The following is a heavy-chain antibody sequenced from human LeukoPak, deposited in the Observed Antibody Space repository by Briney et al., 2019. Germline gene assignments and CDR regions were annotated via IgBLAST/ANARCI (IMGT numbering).Heavy chain of an antibody. V-gene: IGHV3-23*05. Sequence: GGPLRLSCAASGFTLSSYAMSWVRQAPGRGLEWVSTIDTRGTGTFYADSVKGRFTISRDNSKNTLFVQMSGLRAEDTAVYYCAKGLLTAGSHNCMDVWGKGTTVTVSS. CDR3: AKGLLTAGSHNCMDV. J-gene: IGHJ6*03. D-gene: IGHD2-21*02. CDR2: IDTRGTGT. CDR1: GFTLSSYA.